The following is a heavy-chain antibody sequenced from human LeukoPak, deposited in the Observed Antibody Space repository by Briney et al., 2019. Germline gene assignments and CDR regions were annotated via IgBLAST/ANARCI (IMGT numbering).Heavy chain of an antibody. CDR3: ARSIPYGTTWYGRSDY. V-gene: IGHV3-7*03. J-gene: IGHJ4*02. D-gene: IGHD6-13*01. CDR2: IKPDGTTK. CDR1: GFPFSSYS. Sequence: GGSLRLSCVASGFPFSSYSMTWVRQAPGKGLEWVANIKPDGTTKFYVDSVKGRFTISRDNALNSLYLQMNSLRAEDTAIYYCARSIPYGTTWYGRSDYWGQGTLVTVSS.